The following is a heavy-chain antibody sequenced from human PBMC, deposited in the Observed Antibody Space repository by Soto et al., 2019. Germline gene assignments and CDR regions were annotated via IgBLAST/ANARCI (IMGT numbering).Heavy chain of an antibody. J-gene: IGHJ3*02. V-gene: IGHV5-51*01. CDR3: ATPTIYSSSWLSAFDI. CDR2: IYPGDSDT. CDR1: GYSFTSYW. Sequence: PGESLKISCKGSGYSFTSYWIGWVRQMPGKGLEWMGIIYPGDSDTRYSPSFQGQVTISADKSISTAYLQWSSLKASDTAMYYCATPTIYSSSWLSAFDIWGQGTMVTVSS. D-gene: IGHD6-13*01.